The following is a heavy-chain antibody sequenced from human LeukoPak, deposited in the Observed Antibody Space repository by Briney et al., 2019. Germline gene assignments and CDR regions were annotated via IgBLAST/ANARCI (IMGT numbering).Heavy chain of an antibody. J-gene: IGHJ5*02. D-gene: IGHD1-26*01. CDR2: ISSTSTYI. V-gene: IGHV3-21*01. Sequence: GGSLRLSCAGSGFIFSSYSMNWVRQAPGKGLEWVSSISSTSTYIYYADSVKGRFTISSDNAKNSLYLQMNSLRAEDTAVYYCTTVAGYYSSWGQGTLVTVSS. CDR1: GFIFSSYS. CDR3: TTVAGYYSS.